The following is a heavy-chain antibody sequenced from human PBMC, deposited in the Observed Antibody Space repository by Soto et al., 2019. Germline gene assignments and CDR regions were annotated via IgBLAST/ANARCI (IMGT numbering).Heavy chain of an antibody. CDR2: ISGSGGST. CDR3: AKDRRGVAARYYFDY. Sequence: EVQLLESGGGLVQPGGSLRLSCAASGFTFSSYAMSWVRQAPGKGLEWVSAISGSGGSTYYADSVKGRFTISRDNSKNTLYLQINSLKAEDTAVYYCAKDRRGVAARYYFDYWGQGTLVTVSS. CDR1: GFTFSSYA. J-gene: IGHJ4*02. V-gene: IGHV3-23*01. D-gene: IGHD2-15*01.